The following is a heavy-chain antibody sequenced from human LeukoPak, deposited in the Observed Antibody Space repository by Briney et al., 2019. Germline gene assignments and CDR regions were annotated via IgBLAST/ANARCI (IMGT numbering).Heavy chain of an antibody. CDR1: GFNFTGYW. Sequence: GESLRLSCAGSGFNFTGYWMHWVRQAPGKGLDWISRLYSDGRSLTYADSVMGRFTISRDNAKNMLYLQMNSLRAEDTAVYYCAKDSYYYGSGSYRVPKYYYYYYMDVWGKGTTVTISS. D-gene: IGHD3-10*01. CDR3: AKDSYYYGSGSYRVPKYYYYYYMDV. V-gene: IGHV3-74*03. CDR2: LYSDGRSL. J-gene: IGHJ6*03.